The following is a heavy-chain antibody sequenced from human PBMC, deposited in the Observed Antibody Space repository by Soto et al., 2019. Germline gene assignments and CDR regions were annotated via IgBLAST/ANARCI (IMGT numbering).Heavy chain of an antibody. CDR3: AKYYYGSGSPTAGYSYGMDV. CDR2: IIPILGIA. D-gene: IGHD3-10*01. V-gene: IGHV1-69*02. J-gene: IGHJ6*02. CDR1: GGTFSSYT. Sequence: QVQLVQSGAEVKKPGSSVKVSCKASGGTFSSYTISWVRQAPGQGLEWMGRIIPILGIANYAQKFQGRVTITAHKATSTAYMELSSLRSEDTAVYYCAKYYYGSGSPTAGYSYGMDVWGQGTTVTVSS.